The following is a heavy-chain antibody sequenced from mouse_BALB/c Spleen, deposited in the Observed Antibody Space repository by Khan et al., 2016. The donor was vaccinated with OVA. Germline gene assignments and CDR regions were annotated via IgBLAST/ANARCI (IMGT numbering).Heavy chain of an antibody. CDR1: GYSITSDYA. D-gene: IGHD2-3*01. CDR3: AKDGSSYNYAMDY. Sequence: EVKLLESGPGLVKPSQSLSLTCTVTGYSITSDYAWNWIRQFPGNKLEWMGYISSSGSTNYNPALKSRISITRDTSKNQFLLQLNTVTAEVTATYYCAKDGSSYNYAMDYWGQGTSSTVSS. V-gene: IGHV3-2*02. J-gene: IGHJ4*01. CDR2: ISSSGST.